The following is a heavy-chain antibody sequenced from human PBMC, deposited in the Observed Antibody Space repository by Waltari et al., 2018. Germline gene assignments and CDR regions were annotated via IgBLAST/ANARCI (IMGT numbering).Heavy chain of an antibody. J-gene: IGHJ5*02. V-gene: IGHV3-7*03. Sequence: DGSEKYYVDSVKGRFTISRDNAKNSLYLQMNSLRAEDTAVYYCARALSPDIVATFVNWFDPWGQGTLVTVSS. CDR2: DGSEK. D-gene: IGHD5-12*01. CDR3: ARALSPDIVATFVNWFDP.